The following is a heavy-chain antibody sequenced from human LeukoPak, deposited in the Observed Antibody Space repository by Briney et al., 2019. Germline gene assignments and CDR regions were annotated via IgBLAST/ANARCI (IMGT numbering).Heavy chain of an antibody. CDR1: VYTFTGYY. J-gene: IGHJ3*02. CDR3: AREEGGFDAFDI. Sequence: ASVRVSCTASVYTFTGYYVNWVGQAPGQGLGWMGWINPHSGDTSYAQNFQGRVTMTRDTSISTVYMELSRLRSDDTAVYYCAREEGGFDAFDIWGQGTMVTVSS. V-gene: IGHV1-2*02. CDR2: INPHSGDT. D-gene: IGHD3-16*01.